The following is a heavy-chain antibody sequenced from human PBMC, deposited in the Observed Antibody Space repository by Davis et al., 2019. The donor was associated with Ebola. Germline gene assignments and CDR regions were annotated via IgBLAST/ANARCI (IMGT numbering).Heavy chain of an antibody. D-gene: IGHD3-10*01. CDR1: GGSINSYY. V-gene: IGHV4-59*01. CDR2: IYYSGRT. J-gene: IGHJ5*02. CDR3: ARSYGSGIKGREINWFDP. Sequence: MPSETLSLTCTVSGGSINSYYWSWIRQPPGKGLEWIGYIYYSGRTNYNPSLKSRVTISVDTSKNQFSLKLSSVTAADTAVYYCARSYGSGIKGREINWFDPWGQGTLVTVSS.